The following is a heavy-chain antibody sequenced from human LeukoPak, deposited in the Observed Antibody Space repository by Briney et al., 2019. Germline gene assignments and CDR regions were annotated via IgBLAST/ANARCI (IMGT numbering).Heavy chain of an antibody. V-gene: IGHV7-4-1*02. CDR1: GYTFTGYY. D-gene: IGHD6-13*01. CDR2: INTNTGNP. CDR3: ASMYSSSWTGFADY. J-gene: IGHJ4*02. Sequence: ASVKVSCKASGYTFTGYYMHWVRQAPGQGLEWMGWINTNTGNPTYAQGFTGRFVFSLDTSVSTAYLQISSLKAEDTAVYYCASMYSSSWTGFADYWGQGTLVTVSS.